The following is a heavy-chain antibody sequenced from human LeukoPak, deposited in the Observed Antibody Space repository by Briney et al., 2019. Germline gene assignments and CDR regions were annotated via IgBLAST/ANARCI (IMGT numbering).Heavy chain of an antibody. Sequence: GESLKISCKGSGYSFTSYWIGWVRQMPGKGLEWMGIIYPGDSDTRYSPSFQGQVTISADKSISTAYLQWSSLKASDTAMSYCARLSRVNYYGSGPRPYYFDYWGQGTLVTVSS. CDR3: ARLSRVNYYGSGPRPYYFDY. J-gene: IGHJ4*02. D-gene: IGHD3-10*01. CDR2: IYPGDSDT. CDR1: GYSFTSYW. V-gene: IGHV5-51*01.